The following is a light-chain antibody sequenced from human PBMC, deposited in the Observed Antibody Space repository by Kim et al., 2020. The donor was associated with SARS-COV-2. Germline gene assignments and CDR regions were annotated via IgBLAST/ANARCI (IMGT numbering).Light chain of an antibody. Sequence: AMGQKVRITCQGDSLRSYYESGYQQKPGQAPVLVIYGKNNRPSGIPDRFSGSSSGNTASLTSTGAQAEDEADYYCNSRDSSGNHLVFGGGTQLTVL. V-gene: IGLV3-19*01. CDR3: NSRDSSGNHLV. CDR2: GKN. J-gene: IGLJ2*01. CDR1: SLRSYY.